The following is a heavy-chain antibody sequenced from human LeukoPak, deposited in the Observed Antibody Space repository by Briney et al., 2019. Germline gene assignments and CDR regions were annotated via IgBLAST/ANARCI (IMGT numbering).Heavy chain of an antibody. CDR3: ARNLGYCSSTSCPTRAFDI. CDR1: GGSISSGGYY. Sequence: SQTLSLTCTVSGGSISSGGYYWSWIRQPPGKGLEWIGYIYHSGSTYYNPSLKSRVTISVDRSKNQFSLKLSSVTAADTAVYYCARNLGYCSSTSCPTRAFDIWGQGTMVTVSS. D-gene: IGHD2-2*01. J-gene: IGHJ3*02. V-gene: IGHV4-30-2*01. CDR2: IYHSGST.